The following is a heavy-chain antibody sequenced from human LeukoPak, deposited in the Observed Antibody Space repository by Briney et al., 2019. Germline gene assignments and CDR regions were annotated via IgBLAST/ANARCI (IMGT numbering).Heavy chain of an antibody. V-gene: IGHV3-15*01. CDR3: ATDRDATHLNY. D-gene: IGHD5-24*01. CDR1: GFTFSDAW. J-gene: IGHJ4*02. Sequence: GGSLRLSCAASGFTFSDAWMNWLRQAPGKGLQWVGRIKSKVHGGTLEYAAPVKGRFTISRDDSENTLHLQKSSLTTEDTAVYYCATDRDATHLNYWGQGTLVTVSS. CDR2: IKSKVHGGTL.